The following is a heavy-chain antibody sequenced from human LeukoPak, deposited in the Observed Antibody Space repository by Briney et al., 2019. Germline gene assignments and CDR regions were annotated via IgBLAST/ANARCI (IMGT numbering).Heavy chain of an antibody. CDR2: ISSSGTTI. CDR1: GFTFSSYE. D-gene: IGHD2-15*01. V-gene: IGHV3-48*03. CDR3: PRVGVVVAATGNLWFDP. J-gene: IGHJ5*02. Sequence: PRGSLRLSCAASGFTFSSYEMNWVRQAPGKGLEWVSYISSSGTTIYYADSVKGRFTISRDNAKNSLYLQMNSLRAEDTAVYYCPRVGVVVAATGNLWFDPWGQGTLVTVSS.